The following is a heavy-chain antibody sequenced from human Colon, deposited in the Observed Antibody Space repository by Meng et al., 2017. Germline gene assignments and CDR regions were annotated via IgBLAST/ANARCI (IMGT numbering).Heavy chain of an antibody. V-gene: IGHV4-4*02. Sequence: QVQPQGSGPGLVKPSETLSLPCAVSGGSISRSDWWSWVRQPPGKGLEWIGETSHSGSTNYSPSLKSRVTISLDKSKNQLSLKLNSVTAADTAVYYCASSDYYRSDYWGQGTLVTVSS. CDR2: TSHSGST. CDR1: GGSISRSDW. CDR3: ASSDYYRSDY. J-gene: IGHJ4*02. D-gene: IGHD3-22*01.